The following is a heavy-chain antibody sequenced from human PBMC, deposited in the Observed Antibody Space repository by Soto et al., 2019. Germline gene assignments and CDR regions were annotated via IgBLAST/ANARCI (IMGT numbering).Heavy chain of an antibody. CDR3: ARGQLDYASSSWYYYYYYGMDV. J-gene: IGHJ6*02. D-gene: IGHD6-13*01. Sequence: SETLSLTCAVYGGSFSGYYWSWIRQPPGKGLEWIGEINHSGSTNYNPSLKSRVTISVDTSKNQFSLKLSSVTAADTAVYYCARGQLDYASSSWYYYYYYGMDVWGQGTTVTVSS. V-gene: IGHV4-34*01. CDR2: INHSGST. CDR1: GGSFSGYY.